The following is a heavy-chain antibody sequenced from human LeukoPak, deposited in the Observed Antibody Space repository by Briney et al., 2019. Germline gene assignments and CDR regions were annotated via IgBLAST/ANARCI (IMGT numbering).Heavy chain of an antibody. CDR3: ARGGGYCSGTSCYDDS. CDR1: GGSFSDYY. V-gene: IGHV4-34*01. CDR2: INHRGST. Sequence: SETLSLTCAVFGGSFSDYYWSWIRQPPGKGLEWIGEINHRGSTHYNPSLKSRVIMSVDTSKNQFSLKLTSVTAADTAVYYCARGGGYCSGTSCYDDSWGQGTLVTVSS. D-gene: IGHD2-2*03. J-gene: IGHJ4*02.